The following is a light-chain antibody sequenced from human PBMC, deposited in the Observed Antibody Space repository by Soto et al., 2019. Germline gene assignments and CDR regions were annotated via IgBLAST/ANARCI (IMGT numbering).Light chain of an antibody. V-gene: IGKV1-39*01. CDR2: AAS. CDR1: QSISSY. J-gene: IGKJ5*01. CDR3: QQSYSTLIT. Sequence: DIQMTQSPSSLSASVGDRVTITCRASQSISSYLNWYQQKPGKAPKLLIYAASSLQSGVPSSFSGSGSRTDFTLTTSSLQPEDFATYYCQQSYSTLITFGQGTRLEIK.